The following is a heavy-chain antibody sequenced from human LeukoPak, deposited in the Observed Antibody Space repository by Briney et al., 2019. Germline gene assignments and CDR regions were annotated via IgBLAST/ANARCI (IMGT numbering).Heavy chain of an antibody. J-gene: IGHJ4*02. D-gene: IGHD3-10*01. CDR2: IYTSGST. CDR1: GVSISSYY. Sequence: SETLSLTCTVSGVSISSYYWSWIRQPAGKGLEWIGRIYTSGSTNYNPSLKSRVTMSVDTSKNQFSLKLSSVTAADTAVYYCAGLYYYGSGSSCDYWGQGTLVTVSS. V-gene: IGHV4-4*07. CDR3: AGLYYYGSGSSCDY.